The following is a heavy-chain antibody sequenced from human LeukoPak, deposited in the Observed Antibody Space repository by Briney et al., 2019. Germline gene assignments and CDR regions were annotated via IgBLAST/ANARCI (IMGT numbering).Heavy chain of an antibody. CDR1: GGSISSYY. Sequence: SETLSLTCTVSGGSISSYYWSWIRQPAGKGLEWIGRIYTSGGTNYNPFLKSRVTMSVDTSKNQFSLKLSSVTAADTAVYYCAREASSSWYYYYYYYMDVWGKGTTVTVSS. CDR3: AREASSSWYYYYYYYMDV. J-gene: IGHJ6*03. CDR2: IYTSGGT. V-gene: IGHV4-4*07. D-gene: IGHD6-13*01.